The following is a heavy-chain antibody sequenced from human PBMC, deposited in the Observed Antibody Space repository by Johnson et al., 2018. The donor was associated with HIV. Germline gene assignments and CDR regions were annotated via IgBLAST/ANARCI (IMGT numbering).Heavy chain of an antibody. Sequence: QVQLVESGGGLVQHGGSLRLSCAASGFTFSSYAMSWVRQAPGKGLEWVAILWYDGTTAFYADSVKGRFTISRDTSKKMLYLQMNSLRVDDTAVYYCAKTGGGAALDSWGQGTMVTVSS. D-gene: IGHD3-16*01. CDR1: GFTFSSYA. CDR3: AKTGGGAALDS. V-gene: IGHV3-33*03. CDR2: LWYDGTTA. J-gene: IGHJ3*02.